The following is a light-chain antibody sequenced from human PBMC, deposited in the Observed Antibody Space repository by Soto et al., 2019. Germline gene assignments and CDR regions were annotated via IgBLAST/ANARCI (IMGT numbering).Light chain of an antibody. CDR1: SSNIGNNY. CDR3: GTWDSSLSAGV. CDR2: DNN. Sequence: QSVLTQPPSVSAAPGQKVTISCSGSSSNIGNNYVFWYQQFPGTAPKLLMYDNNKRPSGIPDRFSGSKSGTSATLGITGLQTGDEADYYCGTWDSSLSAGVFGGGTKVTVL. J-gene: IGLJ3*02. V-gene: IGLV1-51*01.